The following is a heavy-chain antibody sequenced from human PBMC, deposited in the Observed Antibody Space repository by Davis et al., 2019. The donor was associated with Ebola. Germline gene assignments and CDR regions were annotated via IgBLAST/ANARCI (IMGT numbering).Heavy chain of an antibody. J-gene: IGHJ1*01. CDR2: ISHSGST. V-gene: IGHV4-34*01. CDR3: ASPGDYVRYFQH. D-gene: IGHD4-17*01. Sequence: SETLSLTCAVYGGSFRGYYWSWIRQPPGKGLEWIGEISHSGSTNYNPSLKSRVTLSVDTSKNQFSLKLRSLTAADTAVYYCASPGDYVRYFQHWGQGALVTVSS. CDR1: GGSFRGYY.